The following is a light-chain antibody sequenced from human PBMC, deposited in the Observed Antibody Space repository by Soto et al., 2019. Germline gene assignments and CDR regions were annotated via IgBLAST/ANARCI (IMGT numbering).Light chain of an antibody. Sequence: IQMTQSPPSLSASVGDRVTISCRASQTISSFLNWYQQKGGEAPRLLIFAASSLQRGVPSRFSGSGFGTDFTLTISSLQPEDFATYYCQQSYSAPRTFGQGTKVDVK. V-gene: IGKV1-39*01. CDR2: AAS. CDR3: QQSYSAPRT. CDR1: QTISSF. J-gene: IGKJ1*01.